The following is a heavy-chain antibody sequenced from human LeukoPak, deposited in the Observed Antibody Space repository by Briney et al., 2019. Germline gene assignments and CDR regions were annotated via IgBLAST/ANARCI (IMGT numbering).Heavy chain of an antibody. CDR2: IYSGGST. Sequence: GGSLRLSCAASGFTVSSNYMSWVRQAPGKGLEWVSVIYSGGSTYYADSVKGRFTISRDNSKNTLYLQMNSLRAEDTAVYYCARVGYLGYRSSTSCYTFDYWGQGTLVTVSS. D-gene: IGHD2-2*02. CDR1: GFTVSSNY. V-gene: IGHV3-66*02. J-gene: IGHJ4*02. CDR3: ARVGYLGYRSSTSCYTFDY.